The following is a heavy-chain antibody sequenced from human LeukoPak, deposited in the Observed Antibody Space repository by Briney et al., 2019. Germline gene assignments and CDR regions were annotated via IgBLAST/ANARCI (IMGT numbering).Heavy chain of an antibody. V-gene: IGHV1-69*06. CDR2: IIPIFDTA. CDR3: ARDQRCLPHCRDY. J-gene: IGHJ4*02. Sequence: SVKVSCKASGGTFSSYAITWVRQAPGQGLEWMGGIIPIFDTANYAQKFQGRVTITADKSTSTAYMELSSLRSDDTAVYYCARDQRCLPHCRDYWSQGTLVTVS. CDR1: GGTFSSYA. D-gene: IGHD5-24*01.